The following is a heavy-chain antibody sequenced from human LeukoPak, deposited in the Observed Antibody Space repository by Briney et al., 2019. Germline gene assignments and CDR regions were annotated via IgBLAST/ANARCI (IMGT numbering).Heavy chain of an antibody. D-gene: IGHD5-12*01. V-gene: IGHV3-33*01. CDR1: GFGFSSYG. Sequence: GGSLRLSCVASGFGFSSYGMHWVRQPPGKGLEWVAVIWYDGTNENYADSVKGRFTISRDNLKSTLYLQMNNLRAEDTAVFYCASHGGLWGQGTLVTVSS. J-gene: IGHJ4*02. CDR3: ASHGGL. CDR2: IWYDGTNE.